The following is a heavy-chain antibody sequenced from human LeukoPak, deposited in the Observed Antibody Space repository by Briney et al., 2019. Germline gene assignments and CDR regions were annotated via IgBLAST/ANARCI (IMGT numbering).Heavy chain of an antibody. CDR1: GFTFSSYW. V-gene: IGHV3-74*01. CDR2: INSDGSRT. D-gene: IGHD5-24*01. J-gene: IGHJ3*02. Sequence: PGGSLRLSCAASGFTFSSYWMHWVRQAPGEGLVWVSRINSDGSRTSYADSVKGRFTISRDNAKNTLYLQMNSLRAEDTAVYYCARLMSRGDGYTYDAFDIRGQGTMVTVSS. CDR3: ARLMSRGDGYTYDAFDI.